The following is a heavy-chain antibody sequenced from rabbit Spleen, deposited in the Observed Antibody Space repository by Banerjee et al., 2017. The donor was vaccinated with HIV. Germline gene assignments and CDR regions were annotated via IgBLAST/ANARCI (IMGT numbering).Heavy chain of an antibody. CDR3: ARDTSSSFSSYGMDL. CDR1: GFDLSSYYY. J-gene: IGHJ6*01. Sequence: QEQLEESGGDLVKPEGSLTLTCKASGFDLSSYYYICWVRQAPGKGLEWIACIDSGSSGFTYYATWAKGRFTCSKTSSTTVTLQMTRLTAADTATYFCARDTSSSFSSYGMDLWGQGHPRHRL. CDR2: IDSGSSGFT. V-gene: IGHV1S45*01. D-gene: IGHD1-1*01.